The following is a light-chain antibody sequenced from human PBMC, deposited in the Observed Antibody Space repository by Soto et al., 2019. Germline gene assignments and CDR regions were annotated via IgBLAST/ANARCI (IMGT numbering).Light chain of an antibody. CDR1: SRDVSGYNY. CDR2: EVT. CDR3: CSYTSTSTLVV. V-gene: IGLV2-14*01. Sequence: QSALTQPASVSGSPGQSITISCTGTSRDVSGYNYVSWYQQHPGKAPKLMIYEVTNRPSGVSNRFSGSKSGNTASLTISGLQAEDEADYYCCSYTSTSTLVVFGSGTKVTVL. J-gene: IGLJ1*01.